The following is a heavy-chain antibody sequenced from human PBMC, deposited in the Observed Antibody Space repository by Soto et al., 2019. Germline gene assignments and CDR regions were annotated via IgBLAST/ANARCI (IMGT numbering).Heavy chain of an antibody. Sequence: QVQLVESGGGVVQPGRSLRLSCAASGFTFSSYAMHWVRQAPGKGLEWVAVISYDGSNKYYADSVKGRFTISRDNSKNKLYLQMNSLRAEDTAVYYCARDRIQLWLRVDDYYSGMDVWGQGTTVTVSS. CDR2: ISYDGSNK. D-gene: IGHD5-18*01. CDR1: GFTFSSYA. CDR3: ARDRIQLWLRVDDYYSGMDV. J-gene: IGHJ6*02. V-gene: IGHV3-30-3*01.